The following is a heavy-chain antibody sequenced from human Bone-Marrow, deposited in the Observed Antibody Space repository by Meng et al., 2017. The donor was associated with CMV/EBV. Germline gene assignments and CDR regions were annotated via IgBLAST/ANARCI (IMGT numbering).Heavy chain of an antibody. V-gene: IGHV3-21*01. CDR2: ISSSSSYI. CDR3: ARAGGRIVDP. D-gene: IGHD1-26*01. Sequence: GESLKISCAASGFTFSSYSMSWVRQAPGKGVEWVSSISSSSSYIYYSDSVKGRFTISRDNAKKSLYLQMNSLRAEDTAVYYCARAGGRIVDPWGQGTLVTVSS. J-gene: IGHJ5*02. CDR1: GFTFSSYS.